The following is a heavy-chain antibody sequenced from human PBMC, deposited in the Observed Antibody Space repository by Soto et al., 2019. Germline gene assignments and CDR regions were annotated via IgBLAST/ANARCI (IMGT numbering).Heavy chain of an antibody. CDR1: GVTFSSYA. CDR2: IIPIFGTA. V-gene: IGHV1-69*13. D-gene: IGHD6-6*01. J-gene: IGHJ4*02. CDR3: ASLDSSSSRRFDY. Sequence: SVRVSCKASGVTFSSYAISWVRQAPGQGLEWMGGIIPIFGTANYAQKFQGRVTITADESTSTAYMELSSLRSEDTAVYYCASLDSSSSRRFDYWGQGTLVTVSS.